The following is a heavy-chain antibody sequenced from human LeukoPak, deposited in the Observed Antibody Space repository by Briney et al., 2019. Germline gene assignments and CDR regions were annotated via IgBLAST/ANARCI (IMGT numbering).Heavy chain of an antibody. D-gene: IGHD3-10*01. V-gene: IGHV3-15*01. CDR1: GVTFSNAW. Sequence: GGSLRLSCAASGVTFSNAWMSWVRQAPGKGLEWVGHIKSKTDGGTTDYAAPVKGRFTISRDDSKNALYLQMNSLKTEDTAVYYCTTGGVRGVIRHYYYYYGMDVWGQGTTVTVSS. CDR2: IKSKTDGGTT. J-gene: IGHJ6*02. CDR3: TTGGVRGVIRHYYYYYGMDV.